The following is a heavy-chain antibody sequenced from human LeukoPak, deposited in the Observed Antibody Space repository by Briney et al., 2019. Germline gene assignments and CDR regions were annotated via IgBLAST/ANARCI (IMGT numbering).Heavy chain of an antibody. D-gene: IGHD2/OR15-2a*01. J-gene: IGHJ4*02. V-gene: IGHV1-46*01. CDR1: GYIFTSYY. Sequence: ASVKVSCKASGYIFTSYYTHWVRQAPGQGLEWMGIINPSGGGTGYAQKFQGRVTMTRDMSPSTVYMELSSLRSEDTAVYYCARVSGDYSMPFDYWGQGTLVTVSS. CDR3: ARVSGDYSMPFDY. CDR2: INPSGGGT.